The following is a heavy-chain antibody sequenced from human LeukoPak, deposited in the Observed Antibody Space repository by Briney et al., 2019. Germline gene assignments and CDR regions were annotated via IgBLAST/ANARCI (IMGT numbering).Heavy chain of an antibody. CDR2: ISASGGGT. CDR1: GFTFTTYA. Sequence: GGSLRLSCAASGFTFTTYAMSWVRQAPGKGLEWVSTISASGGGTYYADSVKGRFTISRDNSKNTLYLQMNSLRAEDTAVYYCARVAAAGTRYYYYMDVWGKGTTVTVSS. V-gene: IGHV3-23*01. J-gene: IGHJ6*03. CDR3: ARVAAAGTRYYYYMDV. D-gene: IGHD6-13*01.